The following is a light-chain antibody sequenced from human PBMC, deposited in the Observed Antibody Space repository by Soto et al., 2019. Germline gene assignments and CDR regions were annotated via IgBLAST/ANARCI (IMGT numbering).Light chain of an antibody. Sequence: DIQMTQSPSAMSASLGDRVTITCRATQGISNSLAWFQQKPGKVPKRLILAASTLQSGVPSRFSGTGSGTAFTLTISSLQPEDFAAYYCLQYNSHPLTFGGGTKV. J-gene: IGKJ4*02. V-gene: IGKV1-17*03. CDR3: LQYNSHPLT. CDR1: QGISNS. CDR2: AAS.